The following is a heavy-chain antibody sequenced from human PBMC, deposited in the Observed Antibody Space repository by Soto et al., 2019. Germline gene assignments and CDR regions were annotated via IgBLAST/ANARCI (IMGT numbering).Heavy chain of an antibody. Sequence: QVQLQESGPGLVKPSQTLSLTCTVSGGSISSGDYYWSWIRQPPGKGLEWIGYIYYSGSTYYNPXLXXRVTXXVXXXKNQFSLKLSSVTAADTAVYYCARDESSGYWHYWGQGTLVTVSS. CDR3: ARDESSGYWHY. J-gene: IGHJ4*02. CDR1: GGSISSGDYY. V-gene: IGHV4-30-4*01. CDR2: IYYSGST. D-gene: IGHD3-22*01.